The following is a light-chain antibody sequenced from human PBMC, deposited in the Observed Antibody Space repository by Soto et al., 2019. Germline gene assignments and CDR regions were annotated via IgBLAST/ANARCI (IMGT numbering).Light chain of an antibody. CDR1: SSNIGNNY. CDR2: DND. V-gene: IGLV1-51*01. J-gene: IGLJ2*01. CDR3: GTWDSRLSAVV. Sequence: QAVLTQPPSVSAAPGQKVTISCSGSSSNIGNNYVSWYQQFPETAPKLLIYDNDKRPSGIPDRFSGSKSGTSATLGITGLQTGDEADYYCGTWDSRLSAVVFGGGTKVTVL.